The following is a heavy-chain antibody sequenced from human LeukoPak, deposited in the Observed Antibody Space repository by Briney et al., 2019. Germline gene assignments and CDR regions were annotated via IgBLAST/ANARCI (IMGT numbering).Heavy chain of an antibody. CDR1: GFTFSSYA. J-gene: IGHJ6*02. CDR2: ISYDGSNK. CDR3: AKDCMQWLVIYYYYYGMDV. V-gene: IGHV3-30*04. D-gene: IGHD6-19*01. Sequence: PGGSLRLSCAASGFTFSSYAMHWVRQAPGKGLEWVAVISYDGSNKYYADSVKGRFTISRDNSKNTLYLQMNSLRAEDTAVYYCAKDCMQWLVIYYYYYGMDVWGQGTTVTVSS.